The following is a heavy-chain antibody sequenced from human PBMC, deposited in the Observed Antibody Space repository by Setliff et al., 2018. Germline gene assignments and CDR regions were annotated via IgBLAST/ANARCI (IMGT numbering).Heavy chain of an antibody. J-gene: IGHJ3*01. V-gene: IGHV1-18*01. CDR2: ISSYNNDVT. CDR1: GYILNSYG. D-gene: IGHD2-15*01. Sequence: GASVKVSCKASGYILNSYGVSWVRQAPGQGLEWMGWISSYNNDVTNYLQGFQGRVTMTTDTSTSAAYMELRSLRSDDTAVYYCAISSLSICSGGTCPNAFDVWGQGTMVTV. CDR3: AISSLSICSGGTCPNAFDV.